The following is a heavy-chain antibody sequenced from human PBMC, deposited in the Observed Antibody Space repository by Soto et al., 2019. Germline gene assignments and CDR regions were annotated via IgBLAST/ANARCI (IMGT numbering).Heavy chain of an antibody. D-gene: IGHD3-22*01. Sequence: PGGSLRLSCAGSGFTFINTGMSWVRQAPGQGLEWVSAITGNGDTTYYADSVKGRFTISRDNSKSTLYLQMNSLRAEDTAVYYCAKIAGYFDYWGQGTMVTVYS. V-gene: IGHV3-23*01. CDR1: GFTFINTG. CDR3: AKIAGYFDY. J-gene: IGHJ4*02. CDR2: ITGNGDTT.